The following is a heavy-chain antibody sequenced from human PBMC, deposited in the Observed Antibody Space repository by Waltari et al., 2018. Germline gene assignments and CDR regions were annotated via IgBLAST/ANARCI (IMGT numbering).Heavy chain of an antibody. CDR2: ISSSSSYI. CDR3: ARRSSWYQYYFDY. CDR1: GFTFSSYS. J-gene: IGHJ4*02. V-gene: IGHV3-21*01. D-gene: IGHD6-13*01. Sequence: EVQLVESGGGLVKPGGSLRLSCAASGFTFSSYSMNWFRQAPGKGLEWVSSISSSSSYIYYADSVKGRFTISRDNAKNSLYLQMNSLRAEDTAVYYCARRSSWYQYYFDYWGQGTLVTVSS.